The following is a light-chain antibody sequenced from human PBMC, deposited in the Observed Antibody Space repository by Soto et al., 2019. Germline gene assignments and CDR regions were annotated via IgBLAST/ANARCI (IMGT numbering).Light chain of an antibody. V-gene: IGKV1-39*01. CDR3: QQSYNTPIT. Sequence: DIQMTQSPSPLSASVGDRVTITCRASQSISSHLNWYQQKPGKAPNPLIYAASSLQSGVPSRFSGSGSGTDFTLTISSLQPEDFATYYCQQSYNTPITFGQGTRLEIK. CDR1: QSISSH. CDR2: AAS. J-gene: IGKJ5*01.